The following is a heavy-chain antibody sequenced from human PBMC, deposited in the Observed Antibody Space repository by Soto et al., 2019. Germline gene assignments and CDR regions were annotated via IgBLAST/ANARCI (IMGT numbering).Heavy chain of an antibody. J-gene: IGHJ4*02. D-gene: IGHD3-3*01. CDR3: ARDKGYYYSWSGYRSYYFDY. V-gene: IGHV1-18*04. CDR1: GYTFTSYG. CDR2: ISAYNGNT. Sequence: QVQLVQSGAEVKKPGASVKVSCKASGYTFTSYGISWVRQAPGQGLEWMGWISAYNGNTNSAQNLQDRVTMTTDTSTKGAYMELRSLRSDDTAVYYCARDKGYYYSWSGYRSYYFDYWGQGTLVTVSS.